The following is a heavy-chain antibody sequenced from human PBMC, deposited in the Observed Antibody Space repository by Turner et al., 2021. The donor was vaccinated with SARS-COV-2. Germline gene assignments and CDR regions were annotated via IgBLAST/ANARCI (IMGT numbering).Heavy chain of an antibody. V-gene: IGHV1-2*04. CDR1: LYIFTAYY. CDR3: TLGQGGVDDYGDYNWWFDA. J-gene: IGHJ5*02. Sequence: SFRASLYIFTAYYMHWVLQAPGQWLEWMGWINLNSGGINYAQKCKAYVTMTRDKTISTAYKELNRQTSDDKAVYYCTLGQGGVDDYGDYNWWFDAWGQGTLVTVSS. D-gene: IGHD4-17*01. CDR2: INLNSGGI.